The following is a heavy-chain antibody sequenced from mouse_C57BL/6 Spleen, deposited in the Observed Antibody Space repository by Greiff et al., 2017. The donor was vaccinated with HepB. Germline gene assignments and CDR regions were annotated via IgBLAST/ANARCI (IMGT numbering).Heavy chain of an antibody. CDR3: ARHAPSNWEFAY. CDR1: GLTFSSYG. Sequence: EVQLVESGGDLVKPGGSLKFSCAASGLTFSSYGMSWVRQTPDKRLEWVATISSGGSYTYYPDSVKGRFTISRDNAKNTLYLQMSSLKSEDTAMYYCARHAPSNWEFAYWGQGTLVTVSA. V-gene: IGHV5-6*01. CDR2: ISSGGSYT. D-gene: IGHD4-1*01. J-gene: IGHJ3*01.